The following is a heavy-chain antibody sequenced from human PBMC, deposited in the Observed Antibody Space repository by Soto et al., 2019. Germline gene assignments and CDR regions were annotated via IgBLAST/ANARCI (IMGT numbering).Heavy chain of an antibody. J-gene: IGHJ5*02. CDR1: GFTFSDSP. D-gene: IGHD2-15*01. V-gene: IGHV3-73*02. CDR3: TSHSPEDMRRT. Sequence: EVQLVESGGGLVQPGGSLKLSCTASGFTFSDSPMHWVRQASGKGLEWVGRIRSKANNYATAYGASVKGRFTIARDDSKNTAYLQMNRLKTEDAAVYYCTSHSPEDMRRTWGQGTLVTVSS. CDR2: IRSKANNYAT.